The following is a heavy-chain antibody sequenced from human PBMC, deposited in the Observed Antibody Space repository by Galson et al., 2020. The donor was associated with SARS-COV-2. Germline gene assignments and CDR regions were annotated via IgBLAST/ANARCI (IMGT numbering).Heavy chain of an antibody. Sequence: SETLSLTCTVSGGSISSSRYYWGWLRQPPGKGLEWIGSTLYSGTTYYNPSLKRRVTVSVDTSKNQFSLELSAVTAADTSIYSCGRLFNTGTYGGGQVYHGGQGALFTVSS. CDR2: TLYSGTT. CDR3: GRLFNTGTYGGGQVYH. CDR1: GGSISSSRYY. D-gene: IGHD3-16*01. J-gene: IGHJ1*01. V-gene: IGHV4-39*01.